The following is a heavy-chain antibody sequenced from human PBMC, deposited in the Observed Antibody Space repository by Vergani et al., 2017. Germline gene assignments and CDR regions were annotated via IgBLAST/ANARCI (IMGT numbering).Heavy chain of an antibody. Sequence: EVQLLESGGNLIQPGGSLRLSCGASGFTFSSYAMTWVRLAPGKGLQWVSAISGSGDSTYYADSVKGRFTISRDNSKNTLYLEMNSLRAEDTAVYYCAKTPKFMYSSSFDYWGQGTLVTVSS. J-gene: IGHJ4*02. CDR2: ISGSGDST. D-gene: IGHD6-6*01. V-gene: IGHV3-23*01. CDR1: GFTFSSYA. CDR3: AKTPKFMYSSSFDY.